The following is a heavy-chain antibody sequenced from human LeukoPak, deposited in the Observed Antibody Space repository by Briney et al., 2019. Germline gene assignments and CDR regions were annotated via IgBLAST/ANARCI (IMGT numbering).Heavy chain of an antibody. D-gene: IGHD5-12*01. Sequence: SETLSLTCTVSGGSISSSSYYWGWIRQPPGKGLEWIGSIYYSGSTYYNPSLKSRVTISVDTSKNQFSLKLSSVTAADTAVYYCARTNPIVADLHFGYWGQGTLVTVSS. V-gene: IGHV4-39*01. CDR1: GGSISSSSYY. CDR2: IYYSGST. CDR3: ARTNPIVADLHFGY. J-gene: IGHJ4*02.